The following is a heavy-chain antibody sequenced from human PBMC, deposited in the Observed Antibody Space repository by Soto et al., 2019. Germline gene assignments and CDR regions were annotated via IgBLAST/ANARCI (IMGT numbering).Heavy chain of an antibody. V-gene: IGHV1-18*01. Sequence: QVQLVQSGAEVKKPGASVKVSCKASGYTFTSYGISWVRQAPGQGLEWMGWISAYNGNTNYAQKLQGRVTMTTDTSTSTAYMELRSLRSDDTAVYYCASITMFRCPRYYYYYGMDVWGQGTTVTVSS. CDR2: ISAYNGNT. D-gene: IGHD3-10*01. CDR1: GYTFTSYG. J-gene: IGHJ6*02. CDR3: ASITMFRCPRYYYYYGMDV.